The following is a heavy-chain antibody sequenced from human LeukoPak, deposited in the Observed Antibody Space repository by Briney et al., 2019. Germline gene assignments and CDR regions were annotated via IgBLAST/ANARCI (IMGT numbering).Heavy chain of an antibody. CDR3: AREWGTHDY. D-gene: IGHD1-14*01. CDR2: TSSDLNVK. CDR1: GFTFRNYV. Sequence: GGSLRLSCAASGFTFRNYVIHWVRQAPGKGLEWVAVTSSDLNVKLYADSVKGRFTISRDNSKNTLYLQMNSLRAEDTAVYYCAREWGTHDYWGQGTLVTVSS. J-gene: IGHJ4*02. V-gene: IGHV3-30*14.